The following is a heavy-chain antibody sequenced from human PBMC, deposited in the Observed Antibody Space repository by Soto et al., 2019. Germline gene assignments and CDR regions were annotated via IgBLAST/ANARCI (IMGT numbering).Heavy chain of an antibody. CDR2: INHSGST. V-gene: IGHV4-34*01. CDR3: ARTPHXSTAHIAVAGYWFDP. D-gene: IGHD6-19*01. CDR1: GGYFSGYY. Sequence: SEMLSLSCAVCGGYFSGYYWSWIRQPPGKGLEWIGEINHSGSTNYNPSLKSRVTISVDTSKNQFSLKLSSVTAADTAVYYCARTPHXSTAHIAVAGYWFDPWGQGTLVTVSS. J-gene: IGHJ5*02.